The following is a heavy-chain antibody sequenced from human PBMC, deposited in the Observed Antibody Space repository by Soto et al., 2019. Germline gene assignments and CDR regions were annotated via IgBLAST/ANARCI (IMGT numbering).Heavy chain of an antibody. Sequence: QVQLVQSGAEVKKPGSSVTVSCRTSGVSLSSYTISWVRQAPGQGLEWMGRIIPILGIANFAQTFQDRVTITADKSTSTVYMERSSLLSEDTAVYYCARERVGGTCHYYFDSWCQGTLVTVSS. CDR3: ARERVGGTCHYYFDS. CDR1: GVSLSSYT. CDR2: IIPILGIA. D-gene: IGHD2-15*01. J-gene: IGHJ4*02. V-gene: IGHV1-69*08.